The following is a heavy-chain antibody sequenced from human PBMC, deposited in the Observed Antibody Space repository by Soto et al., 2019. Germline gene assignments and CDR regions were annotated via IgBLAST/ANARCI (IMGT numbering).Heavy chain of an antibody. CDR1: GGSISSGGYY. CDR2: IYYSGGT. Sequence: PSETLSLTCTVSGGSISSGGYYWSWIRQHPGKGLEWIGYIYYSGGTYYNPSLKSRVTISVDTSKNQFSLKLTSVTAADTAVYYCARLNYDYIWGSYPVFDYWGQGTLVTVSS. V-gene: IGHV4-31*03. J-gene: IGHJ4*02. CDR3: ARLNYDYIWGSYPVFDY. D-gene: IGHD3-16*02.